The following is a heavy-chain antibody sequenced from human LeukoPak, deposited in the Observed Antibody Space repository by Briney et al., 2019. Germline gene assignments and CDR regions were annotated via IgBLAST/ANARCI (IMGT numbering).Heavy chain of an antibody. CDR1: GGSISSYY. Sequence: PSETLSLTCTVSGGSISSYYWSWIRQPPGKGLEWIGYIYYSGSTNYNPSLKSRVTISVDTSKNQFSLKLSSVTAADTAVYYCARELRVVIRGAADYWGQGTLVTVSS. CDR2: IYYSGST. D-gene: IGHD3-10*01. V-gene: IGHV4-59*12. CDR3: ARELRVVIRGAADY. J-gene: IGHJ4*02.